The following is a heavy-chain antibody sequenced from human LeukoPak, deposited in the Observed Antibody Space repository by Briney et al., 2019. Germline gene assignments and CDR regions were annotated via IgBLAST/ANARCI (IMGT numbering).Heavy chain of an antibody. CDR3: AKDAHWSADH. CDR1: GFTFSSYG. Sequence: GGSLRLSCAASGFTFSSYGMHWVRQAPGKGLEWAAHIRSDENYKHYADSVKGRFTISRDNSKNTVYVQMNSLRPEDTAVYYRAKDAHWSADHWGQGTLVTVSS. D-gene: IGHD3-3*01. J-gene: IGHJ5*02. V-gene: IGHV3-30*02. CDR2: IRSDENYK.